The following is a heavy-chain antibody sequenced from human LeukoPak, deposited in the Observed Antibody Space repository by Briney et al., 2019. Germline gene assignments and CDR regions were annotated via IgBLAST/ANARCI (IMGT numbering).Heavy chain of an antibody. CDR2: IRYDRSNE. V-gene: IGHV3-30*02. J-gene: IGHJ4*02. CDR1: GFTFSSYG. Sequence: GGSLRLSCAASGFTFSSYGMHWVRQAPGKGLEWVAFIRYDRSNEYYEDSVKGRFTISRDNSKNMLYLQLNSLRTEDTAVYHCAKDAQQALDYWGQGTLVTVSS. D-gene: IGHD6-13*01. CDR3: AKDAQQALDY.